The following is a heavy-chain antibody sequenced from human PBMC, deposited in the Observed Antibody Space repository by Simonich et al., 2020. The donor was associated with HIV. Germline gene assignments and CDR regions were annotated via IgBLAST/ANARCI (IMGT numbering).Heavy chain of an antibody. Sequence: EVQLVESGGGLVQPGRSLRLSCAASGFTFDDYAMHWVGQAPGKGLEEVSVISWNSGSIGYADSVKGRFTISRDNAKNSLYLQMNSLRAEDTALYYCAKDKGAYYGSGSPVYWGQGTLVTVSS. J-gene: IGHJ4*02. CDR1: GFTFDDYA. D-gene: IGHD3-10*01. CDR2: ISWNSGSI. V-gene: IGHV3-9*01. CDR3: AKDKGAYYGSGSPVY.